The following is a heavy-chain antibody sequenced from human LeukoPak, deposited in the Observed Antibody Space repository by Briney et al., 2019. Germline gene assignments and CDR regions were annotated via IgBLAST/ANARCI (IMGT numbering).Heavy chain of an antibody. CDR3: ARATPGGYYDSSGYYFIDY. CDR1: GGSISGYY. J-gene: IGHJ4*02. D-gene: IGHD3-22*01. V-gene: IGHV4-59*01. Sequence: PSETLSLTCTVSGGSISGYYWSWIRQPPGKGLEWIGYINYSGSTNYNPSLKSRVTISVDTSKNQFSLKLSSVTAADTAVYYCARATPGGYYDSSGYYFIDYWGQGTLVTVSS. CDR2: INYSGST.